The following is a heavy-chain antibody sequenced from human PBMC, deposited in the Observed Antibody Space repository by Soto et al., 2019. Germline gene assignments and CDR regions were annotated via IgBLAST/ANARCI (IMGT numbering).Heavy chain of an antibody. Sequence: SETLSLTCTVSGGSISSYYWSWIRQPPGKGLEWIGYIYYSGSTNYNPSLKSLVTISVDTSKNQFSLELSSVTAADTAVYYCARRYGRNFDYWGQGTLDTGSA. CDR2: IYYSGST. V-gene: IGHV4-59*01. CDR1: GGSISSYY. J-gene: IGHJ4*02. D-gene: IGHD1-20*01. CDR3: ARRYGRNFDY.